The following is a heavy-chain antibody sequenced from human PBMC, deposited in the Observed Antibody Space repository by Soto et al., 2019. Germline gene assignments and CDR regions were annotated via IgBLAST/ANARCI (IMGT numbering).Heavy chain of an antibody. CDR2: IYHTGTT. CDR3: ARPYFSSSSMFDY. D-gene: IGHD6-6*01. J-gene: IGHJ4*02. CDR1: GDSISSSTYY. Sequence: PSETLSLTCSVSGDSISSSTYYWGWIRQPPGRGLEWIGCIYHTGTTYYSPSLKSRVTISVDTSKNQFSLKLSSVTAADTAVYYCARPYFSSSSMFDYWGQGTLVTVSS. V-gene: IGHV4-39*01.